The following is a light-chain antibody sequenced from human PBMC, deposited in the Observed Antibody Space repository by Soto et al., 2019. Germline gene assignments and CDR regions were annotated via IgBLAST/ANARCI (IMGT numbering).Light chain of an antibody. CDR1: SSDVGSYNL. Sequence: QSVLTRTSSLSGSPGQSITISCTGTSSDVGSYNLVSWYQQHPGKAPKLMIYEGSKRPSGVSNRFSGSKSGNTASLTISGLQAEDEADYYCCSYAGSSPYVFGTGTKVTVL. J-gene: IGLJ1*01. V-gene: IGLV2-23*01. CDR3: CSYAGSSPYV. CDR2: EGS.